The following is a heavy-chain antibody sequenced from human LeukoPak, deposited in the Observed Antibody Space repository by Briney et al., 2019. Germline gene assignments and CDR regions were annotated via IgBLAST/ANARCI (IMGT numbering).Heavy chain of an antibody. CDR3: ARDQSYCSGGSCYSDAFDI. V-gene: IGHV4-59*01. Sequence: SETLSLTCTVSGGSISSYYWSWIRQPPGKGLEWTGYIYYSGSTNYNPSLKSRVTISVDTSKNQFSLKLSSVTAADTAVYYCARDQSYCSGGSCYSDAFDIWGQGTMVTVSS. CDR1: GGSISSYY. D-gene: IGHD2-15*01. CDR2: IYYSGST. J-gene: IGHJ3*02.